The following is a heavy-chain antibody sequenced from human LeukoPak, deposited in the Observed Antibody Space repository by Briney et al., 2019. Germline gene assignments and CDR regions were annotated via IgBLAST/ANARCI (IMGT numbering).Heavy chain of an antibody. D-gene: IGHD1-26*01. CDR2: ISAYNGNT. Sequence: ASVKVSCKASGYTFTSYGISWVRQAPGQGLEWMGWISAYNGNTNYAQKLQGRVTMTTDTSTSTAYMELSSLRSEDTAVYYCATSYSGSYEGPAAFGYWGQGTLVTVSS. CDR1: GYTFTSYG. V-gene: IGHV1-18*01. CDR3: ATSYSGSYEGPAAFGY. J-gene: IGHJ4*02.